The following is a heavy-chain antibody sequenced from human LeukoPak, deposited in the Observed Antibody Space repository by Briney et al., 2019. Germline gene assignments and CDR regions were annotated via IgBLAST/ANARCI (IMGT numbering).Heavy chain of an antibody. CDR1: GFTFNNFW. V-gene: IGHV3-7*03. CDR3: ARNENSGWGYFDY. J-gene: IGHJ4*02. CDR2: IKYDGSDK. D-gene: IGHD5-12*01. Sequence: ESLRLSCTASGFTFNNFWMSWVRQTPGKGPEWVTKIKYDGSDKYYVDSVKGRFTISRDNVKNSLYLQMDSLRVEDTAVYYCARNENSGWGYFDYWGQGTLVTVSS.